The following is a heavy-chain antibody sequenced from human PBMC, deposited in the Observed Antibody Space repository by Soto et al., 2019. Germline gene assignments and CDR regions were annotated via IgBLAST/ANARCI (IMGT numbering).Heavy chain of an antibody. V-gene: IGHV3-33*01. J-gene: IGHJ4*02. CDR3: ARDYTSTSYAFDS. CDR2: IWYDGSNE. D-gene: IGHD2-2*01. CDR1: GFTFSTYG. Sequence: LRLSCAASGFTFSTYGMHWVRQAPGKGLGWVAVIWYDGSNEYYADSVKGRYTISTDNSKNTLYLQMNSLRAEDTAVYYCARDYTSTSYAFDSSGQGPRVTVSS.